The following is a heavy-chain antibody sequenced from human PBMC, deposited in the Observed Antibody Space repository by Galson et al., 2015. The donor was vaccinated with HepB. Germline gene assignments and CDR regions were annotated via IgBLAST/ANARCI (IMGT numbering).Heavy chain of an antibody. CDR2: IRSKAYGGTI. CDR1: GFTCEDYI. J-gene: IGHJ4*02. D-gene: IGHD5-24*01. V-gene: IGHV3-49*03. Sequence: SLRLSCAASGFTCEDYIMNWFRQAPGKGLEWVGFIRSKAYGGTIEYAASVKGRSTISRDDSKRIAYLQMNSLKIEDTAMYYCTRMDGPSVYFDYWGQGTLVIVSS. CDR3: TRMDGPSVYFDY.